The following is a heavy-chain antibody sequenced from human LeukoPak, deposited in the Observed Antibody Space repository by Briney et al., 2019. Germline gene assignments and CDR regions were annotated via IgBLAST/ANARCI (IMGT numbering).Heavy chain of an antibody. D-gene: IGHD6-19*01. CDR1: GFTFNTYN. J-gene: IGHJ4*02. Sequence: GGSLRLSCAGSGFTFNTYNMNWVRQAPGKGLEWVSSISSSSSYIYYADSVEGRFTISRDNAKNSLYLQMNSLRAEDTAVYYCARAEDWGAVAGAYFFDYWGQGTLVTVYS. CDR3: ARAEDWGAVAGAYFFDY. CDR2: ISSSSSYI. V-gene: IGHV3-21*04.